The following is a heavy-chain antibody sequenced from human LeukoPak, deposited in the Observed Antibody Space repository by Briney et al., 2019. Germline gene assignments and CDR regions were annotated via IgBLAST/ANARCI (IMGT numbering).Heavy chain of an antibody. J-gene: IGHJ4*02. D-gene: IGHD3-10*01. V-gene: IGHV3-48*01. CDR2: ISSSSSTI. CDR1: GFTFSSYS. CDR3: AKRGPGSGSYHYFDY. Sequence: GGSLRLSCAASGFTFSSYSMNWVRQAPGKGLEWVSYISSSSSTIYYADSVKGRFTISRDNSKNTLYLQMDSLRAEDTAVYYCAKRGPGSGSYHYFDYWGQGTLVTVSS.